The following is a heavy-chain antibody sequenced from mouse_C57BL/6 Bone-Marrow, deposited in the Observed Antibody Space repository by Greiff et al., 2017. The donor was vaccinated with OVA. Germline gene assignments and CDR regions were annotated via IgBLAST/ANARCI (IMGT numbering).Heavy chain of an antibody. CDR2: IYPRSGNT. V-gene: IGHV1-81*01. CDR1: GYTFTSYG. Sequence: QVQLQQSGAELARPGASVKLSCKASGYTFTSYGISWVKQRTGQGLEWIGEIYPRSGNTYYNEKFKGKATLTADKSSSIAYMELRSLTSEDSAVYFCAHGSSPLDDWGQGTTLTVSS. CDR3: AHGSSPLDD. D-gene: IGHD1-1*01. J-gene: IGHJ2*01.